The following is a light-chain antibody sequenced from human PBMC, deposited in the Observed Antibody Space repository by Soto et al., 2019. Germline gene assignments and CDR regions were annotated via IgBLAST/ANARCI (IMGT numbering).Light chain of an antibody. CDR1: QNMRSY. V-gene: IGKV1-39*01. Sequence: DIQMTQSPSSLSASVGDRVTITCRASQNMRSYLNWYQQKPGKAPQLLIYATSSLQTGVPSRFSASGSGTDFSLVISDLQPEDSATYYCQQGYSSRWTAGRGTKVDIK. CDR2: ATS. CDR3: QQGYSSRWT. J-gene: IGKJ1*01.